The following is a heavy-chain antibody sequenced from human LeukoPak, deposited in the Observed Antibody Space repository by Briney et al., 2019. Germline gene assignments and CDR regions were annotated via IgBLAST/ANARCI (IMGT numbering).Heavy chain of an antibody. CDR2: ISAYNGNT. CDR3: ARGGGGWNSGYDYYYYGMDV. J-gene: IGHJ6*02. D-gene: IGHD5-12*01. Sequence: AASVKVSCKASGYTFTSYGISWVRQAPGQGLEWMGWISAYNGNTNYAQKLQGRVTMTTDTSTSTAYMELRSLRSDDTAVYYCARGGGGWNSGYDYYYYGMDVWGQGTTVTVSS. CDR1: GYTFTSYG. V-gene: IGHV1-18*01.